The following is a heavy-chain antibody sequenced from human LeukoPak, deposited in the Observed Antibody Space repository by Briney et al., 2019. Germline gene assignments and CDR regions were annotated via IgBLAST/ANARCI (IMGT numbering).Heavy chain of an antibody. CDR1: GYSSTSYW. CDR2: IYPGDSDT. CDR3: ARHPSYCSGGSCFSDY. D-gene: IGHD2-15*01. Sequence: GESLKISCKGSGYSSTSYWISWVRQMPGKGLEWMGIIYPGDSDTRYSPSFQGQVTISADKSISTAYLQWSSLKASDTAMYYCARHPSYCSGGSCFSDYWGQGTLVTVSS. J-gene: IGHJ4*02. V-gene: IGHV5-51*01.